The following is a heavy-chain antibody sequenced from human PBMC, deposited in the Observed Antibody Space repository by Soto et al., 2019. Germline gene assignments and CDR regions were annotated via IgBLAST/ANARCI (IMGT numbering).Heavy chain of an antibody. CDR2: INHSGST. V-gene: IGHV4-34*01. CDR3: ARGQFSVEMGTIRRGVDM. Sequence: SETLSLTCAVYGGSFSGYYWSWIRQPPGKGLEWIGEINHSGSTNYNPSLKSRVTISVDTSKNKFSLKLSYVTAADTAVYYCARGQFSVEMGTIRRGVDMWGQGRMVT. J-gene: IGHJ3*02. D-gene: IGHD1-1*01. CDR1: GGSFSGYY.